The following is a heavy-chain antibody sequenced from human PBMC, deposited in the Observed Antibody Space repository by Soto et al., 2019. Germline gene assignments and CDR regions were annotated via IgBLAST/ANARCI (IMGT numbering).Heavy chain of an antibody. J-gene: IGHJ3*02. D-gene: IGHD2-15*01. Sequence: QLQLQESGPGLVEPSETLSLTCTVSGGSISSSSYYWGWIRQPPGKGLEWIGSIYYSGSTYYNPSLKSRVTISVDTSKNQFSLKLSSVTAADTAVYYCARGIGYCSGGSCFDIAFDIWGQGTMVTVSS. CDR3: ARGIGYCSGGSCFDIAFDI. V-gene: IGHV4-39*01. CDR2: IYYSGST. CDR1: GGSISSSSYY.